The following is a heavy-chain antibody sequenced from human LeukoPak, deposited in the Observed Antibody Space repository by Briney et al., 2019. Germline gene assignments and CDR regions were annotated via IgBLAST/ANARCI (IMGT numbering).Heavy chain of an antibody. Sequence: SETLSLTCTVSGGSISSYYWSWLRQPPGKGLEWLGYIYYSGSTNYNPSLKSRVNISVDTSKNQFSLKQSSVTDADTPVYYCAREPPLTDTLDYWGQGTLVTVSS. CDR2: IYYSGST. CDR1: GGSISSYY. CDR3: AREPPLTDTLDY. J-gene: IGHJ4*02. V-gene: IGHV4-59*01. D-gene: IGHD3-16*02.